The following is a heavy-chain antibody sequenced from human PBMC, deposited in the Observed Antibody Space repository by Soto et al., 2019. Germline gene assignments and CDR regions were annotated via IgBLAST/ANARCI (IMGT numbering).Heavy chain of an antibody. D-gene: IGHD4-17*01. CDR3: ARVSGYGDYESTPNDDY. Sequence: ESVGGVVQPGRSLRLSCAASGFTFSSYGMHWVRQAPGKGLEWVAVIWYDGSNKYYADSVKGRFTISRDNSKNTLYLQMNSLRAEDTAVYYCARVSGYGDYESTPNDDYWGQGTLVTVSS. CDR1: GFTFSSYG. J-gene: IGHJ4*02. V-gene: IGHV3-33*01. CDR2: IWYDGSNK.